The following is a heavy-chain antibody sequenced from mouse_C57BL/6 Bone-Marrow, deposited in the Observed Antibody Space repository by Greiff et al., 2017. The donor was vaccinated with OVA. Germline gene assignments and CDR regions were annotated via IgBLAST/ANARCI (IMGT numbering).Heavy chain of an antibody. Sequence: QVQLQQSGAELARPGASVKMSCKASGYTFTSYTMHWVKQRPGQGLEWIGYINPSSGYTKYNQKFKDKATLTADKSSSTAYMQLSSLTSEDSAVYYCARSRYYGSSLYWYFDVWGTGTTVTVSS. D-gene: IGHD1-1*01. J-gene: IGHJ1*03. CDR3: ARSRYYGSSLYWYFDV. CDR2: INPSSGYT. V-gene: IGHV1-4*01. CDR1: GYTFTSYT.